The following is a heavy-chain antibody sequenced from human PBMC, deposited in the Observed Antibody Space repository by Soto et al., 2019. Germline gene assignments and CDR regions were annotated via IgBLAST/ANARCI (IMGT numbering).Heavy chain of an antibody. V-gene: IGHV1-69*10. CDR3: ERGRLFDT. D-gene: IGHD5-12*01. CDR1: GGTFNTYG. CDR2: IVPVFNIT. Sequence: SVKVSCKALGGTFNTYGITWMRQAPVQGLEWVGGIVPVFNITTYAQKLQGRLTITADRATNTAYMELDSLTAEDTAVYLCERGRLFDTWGQGNLVTVSS. J-gene: IGHJ5*02.